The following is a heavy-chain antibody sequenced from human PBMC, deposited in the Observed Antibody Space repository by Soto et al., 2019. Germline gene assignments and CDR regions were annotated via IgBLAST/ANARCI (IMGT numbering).Heavy chain of an antibody. J-gene: IGHJ6*03. CDR3: ARHGFYYYYMDV. V-gene: IGHV4-59*08. CDR1: GCSISIYY. Sequence: SETLSLTCTVSGCSISIYYWSWIRQPPGKGLEWIGYIYYSGSTNYNPSLKSRVTISVDTSKNQFSLKLSSVTAADTAVYYCARHGFYYYYMDVWGKGTTVTVSS. CDR2: IYYSGST.